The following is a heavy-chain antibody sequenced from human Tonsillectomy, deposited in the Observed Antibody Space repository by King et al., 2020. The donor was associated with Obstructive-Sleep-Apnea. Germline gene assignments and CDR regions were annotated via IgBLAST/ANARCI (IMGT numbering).Heavy chain of an antibody. CDR2: INSDGSTT. Sequence: VQLVESGGGLVQPGGSLRLSCAASGFTFSSYWMHWVRQAPGKGLVWVSRINSDGSTTNYADSVKGRFTISRDNAKNTLYLQVNSLRVEDTAVYYCARGEMGAFGLWGRGTLVIVSS. J-gene: IGHJ2*01. V-gene: IGHV3-74*01. CDR3: ARGEMGAFGL. CDR1: GFTFSSYW. D-gene: IGHD5-24*01.